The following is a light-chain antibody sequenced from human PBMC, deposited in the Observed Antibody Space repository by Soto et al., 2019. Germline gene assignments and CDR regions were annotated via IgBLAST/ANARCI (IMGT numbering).Light chain of an antibody. J-gene: IGLJ7*01. Sequence: SYVMTQPPSVSVAPGQTARITCGGDNIGSKSVHWYQQKPDQAPVLVVYDDSDRPSGIPERFSGSNSGNTATLTVSRVEAGDEADYFCQVWDTGSDHSVFGGGTQLTVL. CDR1: NIGSKS. CDR2: DDS. V-gene: IGLV3-21*02. CDR3: QVWDTGSDHSV.